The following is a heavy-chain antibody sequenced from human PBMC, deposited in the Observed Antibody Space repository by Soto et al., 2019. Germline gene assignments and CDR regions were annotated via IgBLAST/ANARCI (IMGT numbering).Heavy chain of an antibody. CDR3: AKGDWFDP. Sequence: QVQLVESGGGVVQPGRSLRLSCAASGFTFSNYGMHWVRQAPGKGLEWVAVISYDGSNKYYADSVKGRFSISRDNSKNTLILQMNSLTAVDTAVYYCAKGDWFDPWGQGTLVTVSS. CDR2: ISYDGSNK. J-gene: IGHJ5*02. CDR1: GFTFSNYG. V-gene: IGHV3-30*18.